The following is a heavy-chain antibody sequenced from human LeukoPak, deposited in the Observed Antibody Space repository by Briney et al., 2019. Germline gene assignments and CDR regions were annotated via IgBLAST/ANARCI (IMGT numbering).Heavy chain of an antibody. CDR1: GFTVSSSY. J-gene: IGHJ4*02. CDR2: IGGSGGST. CDR3: AKGTDSYDFWSGYYTTIDY. V-gene: IGHV3-23*01. Sequence: GGSLRLSCAASGFTVSSSYMSWVRQAPGKGLEWVSAIGGSGGSTYYADSVKGRFTISRDNSKNPLYLQMNSLRAEDTAVYYCAKGTDSYDFWSGYYTTIDYWGQGTLVTVSS. D-gene: IGHD3-3*01.